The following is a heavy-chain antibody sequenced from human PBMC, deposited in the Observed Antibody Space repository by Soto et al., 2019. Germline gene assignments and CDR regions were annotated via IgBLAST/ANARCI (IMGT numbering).Heavy chain of an antibody. CDR1: GFTFSSYG. V-gene: IGHV3-23*01. Sequence: GGSLRLSCAASGFTFSSYGMSWVRHAPGKGLEWVSAISASGGSTYYVDSVKGRFTISRDNSKNTLYLQMNSLRADDAAVYYCTRDGGSAPNLWHFNWGHGALVTVSS. CDR2: ISASGGST. D-gene: IGHD2-15*01. CDR3: TRDGGSAPNLWHFN. J-gene: IGHJ4*01.